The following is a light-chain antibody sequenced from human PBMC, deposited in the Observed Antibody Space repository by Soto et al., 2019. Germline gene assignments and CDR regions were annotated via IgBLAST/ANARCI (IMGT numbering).Light chain of an antibody. CDR3: QQYANSPIT. J-gene: IGKJ5*01. V-gene: IGKV3-20*01. Sequence: EILLTQSPGTLSLSPGESSPLSCRASQSVSSNFLAWYQQKPGQAPRLLIYGVSSRASGIPDRFFGSGSGTDFTLTINRLEPEDFAVYYCQQYANSPITFGQGTRLEIK. CDR1: QSVSSNF. CDR2: GVS.